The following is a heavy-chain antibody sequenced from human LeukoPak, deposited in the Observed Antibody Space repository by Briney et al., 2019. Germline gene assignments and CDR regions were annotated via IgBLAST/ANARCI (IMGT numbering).Heavy chain of an antibody. Sequence: ASVKVSCKASGGTFSSYAISWVRQAPGQGLEWMGGIIPIFGTANYAQKFQGRVTITADESTSTAYMELSSLRSEDTAVYYCARVDAASLAVHYWGQGTLVTVSS. D-gene: IGHD6-13*01. CDR1: GGTFSSYA. V-gene: IGHV1-69*13. J-gene: IGHJ4*02. CDR2: IIPIFGTA. CDR3: ARVDAASLAVHY.